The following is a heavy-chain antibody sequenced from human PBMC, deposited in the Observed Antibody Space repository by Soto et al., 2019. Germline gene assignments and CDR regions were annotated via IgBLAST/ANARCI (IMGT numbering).Heavy chain of an antibody. J-gene: IGHJ4*02. CDR1: GASFSTYY. CDR2: INHSGST. D-gene: IGHD6-13*01. V-gene: IGHV4-34*01. Sequence: QVQLQQWGAGLLKPSETLSLTCAVYGASFSTYYWSWIRQPPGKGLEWIGEINHSGSTNYNPSLKSRVTISVDTSKNQFSLRLSSVTAADTAVYYCARGVAAARFAYWGQGTLVTVSS. CDR3: ARGVAAARFAY.